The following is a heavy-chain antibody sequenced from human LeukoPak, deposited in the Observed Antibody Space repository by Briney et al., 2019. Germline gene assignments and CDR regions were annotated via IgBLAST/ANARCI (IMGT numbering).Heavy chain of an antibody. V-gene: IGHV4-61*02. CDR3: AREDGDLDY. CDR2: IYTSGST. D-gene: IGHD4-17*01. Sequence: SETLSLTCTVSGGSISSGSYYWSWIRQPAGKGLEWIGRIYTSGSTNYNPSLKSRVTISVDTSMNQFSLKLSSVTAADTAVYYCAREDGDLDYWGQGTLVTVSS. CDR1: GGSISSGSYY. J-gene: IGHJ4*02.